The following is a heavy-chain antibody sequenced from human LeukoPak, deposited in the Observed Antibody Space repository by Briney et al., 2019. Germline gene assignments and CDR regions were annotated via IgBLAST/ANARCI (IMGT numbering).Heavy chain of an antibody. D-gene: IGHD3-22*01. CDR3: ARRLLGDSKKFDP. J-gene: IGHJ5*02. Sequence: SETLSLTCAVYGGSFSGYYWSWIRQPPGKGLEWIGEINHSGSTNYNPSLKSRVTISVDTSKNQFSLKLSSVTAADTAVYYCARRLLGDSKKFDPWGQGTPVTVSS. CDR1: GGSFSGYY. V-gene: IGHV4-34*01. CDR2: INHSGST.